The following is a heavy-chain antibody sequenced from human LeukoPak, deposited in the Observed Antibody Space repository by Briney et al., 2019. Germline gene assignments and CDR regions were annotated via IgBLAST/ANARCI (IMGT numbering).Heavy chain of an antibody. D-gene: IGHD3-22*01. CDR3: ARDRTSLEPGYYDSSHPWYFDY. V-gene: IGHV3-7*01. CDR2: IKQDGSEK. Sequence: GGSLRLSCAASGFTFSSYWMSWVRQAPGKGLEWVANIKQDGSEKYYVDSVKGRFTISRDNAKNSLYLQMNSLRAEDTAVYYCARDRTSLEPGYYDSSHPWYFDYWGRGTLVTVSS. CDR1: GFTFSSYW. J-gene: IGHJ2*01.